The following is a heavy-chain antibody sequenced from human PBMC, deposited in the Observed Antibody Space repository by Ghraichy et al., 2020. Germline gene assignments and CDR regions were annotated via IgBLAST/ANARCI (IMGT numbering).Heavy chain of an antibody. CDR2: GFYSGHT. Sequence: ETLSLTCTVSGGSITGYYWSWIRQPPGKGLECIGYGFYSGHTNYNPSLTSRVSISVDTSKNQFSLKVSSVTTADTAVYYCAAGSGWLDFWSQGTLVTVSS. V-gene: IGHV4-59*01. J-gene: IGHJ5*01. D-gene: IGHD3-3*01. CDR1: GGSITGYY. CDR3: AAGSGWLDF.